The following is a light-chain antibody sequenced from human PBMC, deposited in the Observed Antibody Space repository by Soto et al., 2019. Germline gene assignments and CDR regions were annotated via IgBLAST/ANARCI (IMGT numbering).Light chain of an antibody. Sequence: QSALTQPASVSGSPGQSITVSCTGTSSDVGGYSLVSWYHQNPGKAPKLVIYEGSKRPSGVSNRLSGSKSGNTASLTISGLQADDEADYFCFSYTASDLWVFGGGTKLTVL. CDR1: SSDVGGYSL. CDR2: EGS. J-gene: IGLJ3*02. CDR3: FSYTASDLWV. V-gene: IGLV2-23*01.